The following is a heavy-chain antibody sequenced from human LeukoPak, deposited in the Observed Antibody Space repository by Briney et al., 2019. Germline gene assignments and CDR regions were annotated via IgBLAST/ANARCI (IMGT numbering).Heavy chain of an antibody. CDR2: VHSDGTT. D-gene: IGHD2-2*01. V-gene: IGHV4-4*07. CDR3: ARGAVVVPAAMSDYYGMDV. J-gene: IGHJ6*02. Sequence: KPSETLSLTCTVSGVSIGNHFWSWIRRPAGKGLEWIGRVHSDGTTDYNPSLRRRVTMSLDTSQNLISLKLNSVIAADTAVYYCARGAVVVPAAMSDYYGMDVWGQGTTVTVSS. CDR1: GVSIGNHF.